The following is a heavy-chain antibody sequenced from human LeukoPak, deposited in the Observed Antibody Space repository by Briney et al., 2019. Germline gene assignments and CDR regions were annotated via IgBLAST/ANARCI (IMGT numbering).Heavy chain of an antibody. J-gene: IGHJ4*02. Sequence: GGSLRLSCAASGFTFSSYSMNWVRQAPGKGLEWVSSIGSSSSYIYYADSVKGRFTISRDNAKNSLYLQMNSLRAEDTAVYYCARDLVTTGSENYWGQGTLVTVSS. CDR1: GFTFSSYS. CDR3: ARDLVTTGSENY. D-gene: IGHD1-1*01. CDR2: IGSSSSYI. V-gene: IGHV3-21*01.